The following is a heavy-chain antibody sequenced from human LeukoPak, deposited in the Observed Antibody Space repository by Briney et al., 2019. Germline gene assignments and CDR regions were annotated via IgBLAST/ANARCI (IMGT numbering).Heavy chain of an antibody. V-gene: IGHV1-18*01. J-gene: IGHJ4*02. D-gene: IGHD4-17*01. CDR1: GYIFTSYG. CDR2: ISAYNGNT. Sequence: ASVKVSCKASGYIFTSYGISWVRQAPGQGLEWMGWISAYNGNTNYAQKLQGRVTMTTDTSTSTAYMELRRLRSDDTAVYCCARGPMTTVTPGVIWGQGTLVTVSS. CDR3: ARGPMTTVTPGVI.